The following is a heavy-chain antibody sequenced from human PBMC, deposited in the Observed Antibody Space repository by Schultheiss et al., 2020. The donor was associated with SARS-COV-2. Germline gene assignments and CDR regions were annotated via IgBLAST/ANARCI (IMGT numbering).Heavy chain of an antibody. V-gene: IGHV4-61*01. J-gene: IGHJ5*02. CDR1: GGSVSSGSYY. D-gene: IGHD3-10*01. Sequence: SCTVSGGSVSSGSYYWSWIRQPPGKGLEWIGYLHYTGSTNYNPSLKSRVSVSIDTSKNQFSLKLTSATAADTAVYYCARGITRDWFDPWGQGTLVTVSS. CDR2: LHYTGST. CDR3: ARGITRDWFDP.